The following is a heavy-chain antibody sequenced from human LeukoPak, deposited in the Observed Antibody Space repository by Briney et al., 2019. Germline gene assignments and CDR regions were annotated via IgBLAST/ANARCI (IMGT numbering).Heavy chain of an antibody. D-gene: IGHD6-19*01. CDR3: ARDPRYSSGWYDGFDL. Sequence: GGSLRLSCAASGFIFDDYGMSWVRQAPGKGLEWVSGINWNGGSTAYADSVKGRFTISRDNAKNSLYLQMNSLRAEDTALYYCARDPRYSSGWYDGFDLWGQGTMVTVSA. V-gene: IGHV3-20*04. CDR2: INWNGGST. CDR1: GFIFDDYG. J-gene: IGHJ3*01.